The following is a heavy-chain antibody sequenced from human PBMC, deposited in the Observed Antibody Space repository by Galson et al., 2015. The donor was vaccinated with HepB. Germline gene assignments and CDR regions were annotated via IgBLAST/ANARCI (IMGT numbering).Heavy chain of an antibody. CDR3: ARYPIAVAGPSHYYYGMDV. CDR1: GFSLSTSGMC. CDR2: IDWDDDK. V-gene: IGHV2-70*11. J-gene: IGHJ6*02. Sequence: PALVKPTQTLTLTCTFSGFSLSTSGMCVSWIRQPPGKALEWLARIDWDDDKYYSTSLKTRLTISKDTSKNQVVLTMTNMDPVDTATYYCARYPIAVAGPSHYYYGMDVWGQGTTVTVSS. D-gene: IGHD6-19*01.